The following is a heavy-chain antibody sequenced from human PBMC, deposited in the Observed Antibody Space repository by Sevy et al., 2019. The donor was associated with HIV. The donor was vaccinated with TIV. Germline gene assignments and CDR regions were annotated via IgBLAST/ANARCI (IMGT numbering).Heavy chain of an antibody. CDR3: AKSYSRNFTPIVGATAFDY. V-gene: IGHV3-23*01. J-gene: IGHJ4*02. Sequence: GGCLRLSCAASGFTFSSYAMSWVRQAPGKGLEWVSAISGSGGSTYYADSVKGRFTISRDNSKNTLYLQMNSLRAEDTAVYYCAKSYSRNFTPIVGATAFDYWGQGTLVTVSS. CDR2: ISGSGGST. D-gene: IGHD1-26*01. CDR1: GFTFSSYA.